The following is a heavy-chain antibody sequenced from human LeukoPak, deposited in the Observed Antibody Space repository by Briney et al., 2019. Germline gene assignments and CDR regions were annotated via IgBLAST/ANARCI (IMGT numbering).Heavy chain of an antibody. Sequence: PGGSLRLSCAASGFTFSDYWMSWVRQAPGKGLEWVANIKEDGSEKYYVDSVKGRFTISRDNAKNSLYLQMNSLRAEDTAVYYCAKVEAAAHYYYYYGMDVWGQGTTVTVSS. V-gene: IGHV3-7*01. J-gene: IGHJ6*02. CDR3: AKVEAAAHYYYYYGMDV. CDR2: IKEDGSEK. CDR1: GFTFSDYW. D-gene: IGHD6-13*01.